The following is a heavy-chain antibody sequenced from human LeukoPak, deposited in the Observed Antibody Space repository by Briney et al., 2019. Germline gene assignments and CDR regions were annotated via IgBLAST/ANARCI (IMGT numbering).Heavy chain of an antibody. Sequence: SETLSLTCTVSGGSISSYYWSWIRQPPGKGLEWIGYIYYSGSTNYNPSLKSRVTISVDTSKNQFSLKLSSVTAADTAVYYCARAYYYDSSGHLDYLDYWGQGTLVTVSS. V-gene: IGHV4-59*01. CDR1: GGSISSYY. D-gene: IGHD3-22*01. CDR3: ARAYYYDSSGHLDYLDY. J-gene: IGHJ4*02. CDR2: IYYSGST.